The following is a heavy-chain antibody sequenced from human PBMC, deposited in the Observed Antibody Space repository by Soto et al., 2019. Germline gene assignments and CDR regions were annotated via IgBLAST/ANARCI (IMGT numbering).Heavy chain of an antibody. Sequence: EVQLVESGGGLVKPGGSLRLSCAASGFTFSSYSMNWARQAPGKGLEWVSSISSSSSYIYYADSVKGRFTISRDNAKNSLYLQMNSLRAEDTAVYYCAGSSGWYARLLFDYWGQGTLVTVSS. D-gene: IGHD6-19*01. CDR1: GFTFSSYS. CDR3: AGSSGWYARLLFDY. J-gene: IGHJ4*02. V-gene: IGHV3-21*01. CDR2: ISSSSSYI.